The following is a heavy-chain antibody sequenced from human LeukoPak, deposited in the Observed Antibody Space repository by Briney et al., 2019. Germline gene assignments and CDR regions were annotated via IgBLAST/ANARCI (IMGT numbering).Heavy chain of an antibody. CDR3: ARRTGNYGGWFDP. V-gene: IGHV4-4*09. CDR1: GDGISDIY. D-gene: IGHD4-23*01. J-gene: IGHJ5*02. CDR2: IYTSGST. Sequence: PSETLSLTCAVSGDGISDIYWSWIRQPPGKGLEWIGYIYTSGSTNYNPSLKSRVTISVDTSKNQFSLKLSSVTAADTAVYYCARRTGNYGGWFDPWGQGTLVTVSS.